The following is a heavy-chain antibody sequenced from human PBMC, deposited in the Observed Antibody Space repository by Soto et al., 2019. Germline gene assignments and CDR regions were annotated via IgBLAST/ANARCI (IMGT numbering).Heavy chain of an antibody. V-gene: IGHV1-69*01. Sequence: QVQLVQSGAELKKPGSSVKVSCKASGGTFSSYAISWVRQAPGQGLEWMGGIIPIFGTANYAQKFQGRVTITADEYTSTAYMELSSLRSEDTAGYYCARISGDGYNLGAFDIWGQGTMVTVSS. D-gene: IGHD5-12*01. CDR1: GGTFSSYA. CDR3: ARISGDGYNLGAFDI. CDR2: IIPIFGTA. J-gene: IGHJ3*02.